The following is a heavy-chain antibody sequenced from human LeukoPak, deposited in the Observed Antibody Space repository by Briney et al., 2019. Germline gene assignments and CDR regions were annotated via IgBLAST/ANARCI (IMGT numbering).Heavy chain of an antibody. CDR3: ARGLKYFDY. CDR1: GGSISSYY. Sequence: SETLSLTRTVSGGSISSYYWSWIRQPPGKGLEWIGYIYTSGSTNYNPSLKSRVTISVDTSKNQFSLKLSSVTAADTAVYYCARGLKYFDYWGQGTLVTVSS. J-gene: IGHJ4*02. CDR2: IYTSGST. V-gene: IGHV4-4*09.